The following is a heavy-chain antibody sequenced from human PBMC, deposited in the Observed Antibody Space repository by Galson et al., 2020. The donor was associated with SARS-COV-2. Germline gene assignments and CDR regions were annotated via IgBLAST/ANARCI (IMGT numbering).Heavy chain of an antibody. CDR3: ARVDCGGDCYWDYYYYGMDV. D-gene: IGHD2-21*02. J-gene: IGHJ6*02. Sequence: GGYYWSRNRQHPGKCLAWIGYIYYSGSTYYNPSLKSRVTISVDTSKNQFSLKLSSVTAADTAVYYCARVDCGGDCYWDYYYYGMDVWGQGTTVTVSS. CDR1: GGYY. CDR2: IYYSGST. V-gene: IGHV4-31*02.